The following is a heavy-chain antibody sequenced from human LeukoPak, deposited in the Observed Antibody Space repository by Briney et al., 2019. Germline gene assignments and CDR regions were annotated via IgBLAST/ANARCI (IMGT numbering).Heavy chain of an antibody. Sequence: SETLSLTCTVSGGTISRYVWSWIRQPPGKGLEWIAYIDYSGSTNYNPSLKSRLTISLDASKNQFSLKLSSVTAADTAVYYCARDRRRELLHAFDIWGQGTMVTVSS. V-gene: IGHV4-59*01. D-gene: IGHD1-26*01. CDR1: GGTISRYV. CDR3: ARDRRRELLHAFDI. J-gene: IGHJ3*02. CDR2: IDYSGST.